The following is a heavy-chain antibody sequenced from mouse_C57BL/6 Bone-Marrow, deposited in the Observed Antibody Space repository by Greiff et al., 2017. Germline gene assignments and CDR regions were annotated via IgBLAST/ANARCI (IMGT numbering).Heavy chain of an antibody. D-gene: IGHD2-2*01. CDR2: IDPSDSYT. Sequence: VQLQQPGAELVRPGTSVKLSCKASGYTFTSYWMHWVKQRPGQGLEWIGVIDPSDSYTNYNQKFKGKATLTVDTSSSTAYMQLSSLTSEDSAVYYCARGGYDGPVAYWGQGTLVTVSA. J-gene: IGHJ3*01. CDR3: ARGGYDGPVAY. CDR1: GYTFTSYW. V-gene: IGHV1-59*01.